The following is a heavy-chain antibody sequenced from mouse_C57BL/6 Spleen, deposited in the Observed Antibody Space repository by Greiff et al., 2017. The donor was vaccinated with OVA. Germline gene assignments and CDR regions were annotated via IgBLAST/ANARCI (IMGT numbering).Heavy chain of an antibody. Sequence: QVQLQQPGAELVRPGTSVKVSCKASGYAFTNYLIEWVKQRPGQGLEWIGVINPGSGGTNYNEKFKGKATLTADKSSSTAYMQLSSLTSEDSAVYFCARSPSRDYAMDYWGQGTSVTVSS. J-gene: IGHJ4*01. CDR2: INPGSGGT. CDR3: ARSPSRDYAMDY. D-gene: IGHD2-10*02. V-gene: IGHV1-54*01. CDR1: GYAFTNYL.